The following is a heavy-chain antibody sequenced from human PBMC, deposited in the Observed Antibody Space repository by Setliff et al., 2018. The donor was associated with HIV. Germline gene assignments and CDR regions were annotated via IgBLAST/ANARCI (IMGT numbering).Heavy chain of an antibody. CDR1: GYTFTNYA. CDR3: ARDRGLGSSSPGRYYYVDV. V-gene: IGHV1-3*01. Sequence: GASVKVSCKASGYTFTNYAMHWVRQAPGQRLEWMGWINAGNGDTKYSQKFQGRVTFTWDTSASTAYMELSSLRSEDTALYYCARDRGLGSSSPGRYYYVDVWGKGTTVTVSS. CDR2: INAGNGDT. D-gene: IGHD6-13*01. J-gene: IGHJ6*03.